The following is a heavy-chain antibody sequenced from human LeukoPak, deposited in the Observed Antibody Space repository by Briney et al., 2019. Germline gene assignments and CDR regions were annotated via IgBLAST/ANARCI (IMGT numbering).Heavy chain of an antibody. Sequence: GGSLRLSCAASGFTFSSYSMNWVRQAPGKGLEWVSYISSSSSTIYYADSVKGRFTISRDNSKNTLYLQMNSLRAEDTAVYYCAKAADSSGYYYGDYFDYWGQGTLVTVSS. V-gene: IGHV3-48*01. CDR1: GFTFSSYS. CDR2: ISSSSSTI. J-gene: IGHJ4*02. D-gene: IGHD3-22*01. CDR3: AKAADSSGYYYGDYFDY.